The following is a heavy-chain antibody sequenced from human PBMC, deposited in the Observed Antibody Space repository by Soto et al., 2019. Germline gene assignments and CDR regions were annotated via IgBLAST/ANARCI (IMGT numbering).Heavy chain of an antibody. CDR2: IYYSGGT. CDR1: ADSISSSNYY. CDR3: ARHFLRYYYYYGMDV. Sequence: SETLSLTCTVSADSISSSNYYWGWIRQPPGKGLEWIGSIYYSGGTYYNPSLKSRVTISVDTSKNQFSLKLSSVTAADTAVNYCARHFLRYYYYYGMDVWGHGTTVTVSS. V-gene: IGHV4-39*01. J-gene: IGHJ6*02.